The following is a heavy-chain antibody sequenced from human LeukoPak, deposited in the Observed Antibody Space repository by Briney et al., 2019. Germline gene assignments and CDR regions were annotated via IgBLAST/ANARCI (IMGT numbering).Heavy chain of an antibody. CDR2: INPSGGST. CDR3: ARGSGEWLVEHGAFDI. CDR1: GYTFTSYY. Sequence: ASVKVSCKASGYTFTSYYMHWVRQAPGQGLEWMGIINPSGGSTSYAQKFQGRVTMTRDTSTSTVYMELSSLRSEDTAVYYCARGSGEWLVEHGAFDIWGQGTMVTVSS. D-gene: IGHD6-19*01. J-gene: IGHJ3*02. V-gene: IGHV1-46*01.